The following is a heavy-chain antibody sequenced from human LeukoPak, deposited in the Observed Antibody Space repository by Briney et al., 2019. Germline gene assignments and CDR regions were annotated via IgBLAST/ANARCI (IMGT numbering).Heavy chain of an antibody. V-gene: IGHV3-48*03. CDR1: GLSFSSYE. CDR3: AREIKGSYGDGLDY. D-gene: IGHD4-17*01. Sequence: GGSLRLSCAASGLSFSSYEMNWVRQAPGKGLEWVAYISGGGSPYYADSVKGRFTISRDNGKNSLYLQMNSVRAEDAAVYYCAREIKGSYGDGLDYWGQGTLVTVSS. J-gene: IGHJ4*02. CDR2: ISGGGSP.